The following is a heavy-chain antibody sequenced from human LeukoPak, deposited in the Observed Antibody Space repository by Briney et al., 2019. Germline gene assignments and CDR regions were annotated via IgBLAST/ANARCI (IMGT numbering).Heavy chain of an antibody. CDR2: SSGSGGST. D-gene: IGHD2-21*01. J-gene: IGHJ6*03. V-gene: IGHV3-23*01. CDR3: AKDFRGTASGPYYMDV. Sequence: GGSLRLSCAASGFTFSSCAMNWVRQAPGKGLEWVSTSSGSGGSTNYADSVKGRFTISRDNSKNTLYLQMNSLRAEDTAVYYCAKDFRGTASGPYYMDVWGKGTTVTVSS. CDR1: GFTFSSCA.